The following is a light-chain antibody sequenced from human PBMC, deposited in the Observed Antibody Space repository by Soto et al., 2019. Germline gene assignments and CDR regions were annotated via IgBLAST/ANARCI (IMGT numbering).Light chain of an antibody. J-gene: IGKJ2*01. V-gene: IGKV1-5*01. Sequence: DIQMTQSPSTLSASVGDRVTITCRASQTISNWLAWYQQKPGKAPKLLIFDASTLESGVPSRFSGSGSGTEFPLTISRLQPDDFATYYCHQYSSFLYTFGQGTKLEIK. CDR2: DAS. CDR3: HQYSSFLYT. CDR1: QTISNW.